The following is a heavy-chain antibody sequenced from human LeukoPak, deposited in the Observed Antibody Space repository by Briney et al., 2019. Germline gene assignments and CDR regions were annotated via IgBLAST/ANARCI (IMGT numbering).Heavy chain of an antibody. V-gene: IGHV3-21*01. CDR2: ISSSSSYI. Sequence: GGSLRLSCAASGFTFSSYAMNWVRQAPGKGLEWDSSISSSSSYIYYADSVKGRFTISRDNAKNSLYLQMNSLRAEDTAVYYCARDSIAARAIPFDYYGMDVWGQGTTVTVSS. CDR3: ARDSIAARAIPFDYYGMDV. J-gene: IGHJ6*02. D-gene: IGHD6-6*01. CDR1: GFTFSSYA.